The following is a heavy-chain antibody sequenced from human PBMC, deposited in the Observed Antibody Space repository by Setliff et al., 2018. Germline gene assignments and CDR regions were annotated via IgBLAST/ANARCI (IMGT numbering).Heavy chain of an antibody. CDR2: IYYSGST. J-gene: IGHJ4*02. CDR1: GGSISSYY. CDR3: ARHPSSGSYYGGSIFYFDD. Sequence: KTSETLSLTCTVSGGSISSYYWSWIRQPPGKGLEWIGYIYYSGSTYYNPSRKSRVTISVDTSKNQFSLKLSFVTAADTAVYYCARHPSSGSYYGGSIFYFDDWGPGILVTGLL. D-gene: IGHD1-26*01. V-gene: IGHV4-59*04.